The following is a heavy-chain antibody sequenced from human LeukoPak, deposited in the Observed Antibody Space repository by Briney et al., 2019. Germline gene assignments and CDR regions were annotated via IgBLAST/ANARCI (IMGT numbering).Heavy chain of an antibody. Sequence: GGSLRLSCAASGFTFISYNMNWVRQAPGEGLELVSYISPTSTIFYADSVRGRFTISRDNVKNSLYLQMNSLRVEDTAVYYCARELRGENFDFWGQGTLVTVSA. CDR1: GFTFISYN. V-gene: IGHV3-48*01. CDR3: ARELRGENFDF. J-gene: IGHJ4*02. CDR2: ISPTSTI. D-gene: IGHD3-10*01.